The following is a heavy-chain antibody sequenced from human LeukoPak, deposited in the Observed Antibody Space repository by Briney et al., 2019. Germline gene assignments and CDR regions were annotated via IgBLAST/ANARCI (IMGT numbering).Heavy chain of an antibody. Sequence: SGTLSLTCAVSGGSISSNNWWSWVRQPPGKGLEWIGEIYRNGNTNYNPSLKSRVTISMDKSKNQFTLTLNSVTAADTAVYYCARDLGSQDYFDFWGRGVLVTVSS. CDR2: IYRNGNT. V-gene: IGHV4-4*02. CDR3: ARDLGSQDYFDF. D-gene: IGHD5-12*01. CDR1: GGSISSNNW. J-gene: IGHJ4*02.